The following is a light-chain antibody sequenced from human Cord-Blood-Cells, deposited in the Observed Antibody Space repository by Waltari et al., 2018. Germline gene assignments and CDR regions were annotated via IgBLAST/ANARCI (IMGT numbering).Light chain of an antibody. CDR2: EGS. Sequence: QSALTQPASVSGSPGLSITISCTGTSSDVGSYNLVSWYQQHPGKAPKLMIYEGSKRPSGVSNRFSGSKSGNTASRTISGLQAEDEADYYCCSYAGSSTFVVFGGGTKLTVL. J-gene: IGLJ2*01. V-gene: IGLV2-23*01. CDR1: SSDVGSYNL. CDR3: CSYAGSSTFVV.